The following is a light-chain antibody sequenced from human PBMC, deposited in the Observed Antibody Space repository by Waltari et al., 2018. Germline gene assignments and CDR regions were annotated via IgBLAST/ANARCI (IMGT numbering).Light chain of an antibody. CDR1: QSLGNW. CDR2: GAS. V-gene: IGKV1-5*01. J-gene: IGKJ1*01. Sequence: DIQMTQSPSTLSASIGDRVTITRRGSQSLGNWLAWYQQKPGKAPKLQIYGASSLESGVPSRFSGRGSGTEFTLTINSLQPDDFATYYCQQYNTYSRTFGQGTTVEVK. CDR3: QQYNTYSRT.